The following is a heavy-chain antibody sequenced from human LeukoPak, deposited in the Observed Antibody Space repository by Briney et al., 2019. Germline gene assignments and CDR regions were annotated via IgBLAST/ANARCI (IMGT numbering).Heavy chain of an antibody. Sequence: ASVKVSCKVSGYTLTELSMHWVRQAPGKGLEWMGGFDPEDGETIYAQKFQGRVTMTEDTSTDTAYMELSSLRSEDTAVYYCATDPYSSGWPRSNRLDYWGQGTLVTVPS. CDR2: FDPEDGET. V-gene: IGHV1-24*01. J-gene: IGHJ4*02. D-gene: IGHD6-19*01. CDR3: ATDPYSSGWPRSNRLDY. CDR1: GYTLTELS.